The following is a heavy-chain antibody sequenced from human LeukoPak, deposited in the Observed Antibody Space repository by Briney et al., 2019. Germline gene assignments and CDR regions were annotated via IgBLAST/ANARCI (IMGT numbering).Heavy chain of an antibody. D-gene: IGHD2-2*01. J-gene: IGHJ6*02. CDR3: ARRDGYCSSTSCYADYYYGMDA. V-gene: IGHV5-51*01. CDR2: IYPGDSDT. Sequence: KPGESLKISCKGSGYSFTSYWIGWVRQMPGKGLEWMGIIYPGDSDTTYSPSFQGQVTISADKSISTAYLQWSSLKASDTAMYYCARRDGYCSSTSCYADYYYGMDAWGQGTTVTVSS. CDR1: GYSFTSYW.